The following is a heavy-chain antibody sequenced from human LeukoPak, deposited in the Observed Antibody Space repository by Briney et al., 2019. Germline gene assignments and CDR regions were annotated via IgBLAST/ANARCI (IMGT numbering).Heavy chain of an antibody. D-gene: IGHD3-22*01. J-gene: IGHJ4*02. V-gene: IGHV4-59*01. CDR2: IYYSGST. CDR1: GGSISSYY. Sequence: SETLSLTCTVSGGSISSYYWSWIRQPPGKGREWIGYIYYSGSTNYNPSLKSRVTISVDTSKNQFSLKLSSVTAVDTAVYYCARVGYSSGYYYDYWGQGTLVTVSS. CDR3: ARVGYSSGYYYDY.